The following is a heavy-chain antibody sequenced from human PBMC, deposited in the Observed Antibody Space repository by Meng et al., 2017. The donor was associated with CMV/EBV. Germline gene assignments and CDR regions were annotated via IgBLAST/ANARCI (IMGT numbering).Heavy chain of an antibody. D-gene: IGHD3-22*01. V-gene: IGHV1-69*10. J-gene: IGHJ5*02. Sequence: SVKVSCKASGGTFSSYAISWVRQAPGQGLEWMGGIIPILGIANYAQKFQGRVTITADKSTSTAYMELSSLRSEDTAVYYCARGGYYYDSSGYYGPKITDGNWFDPWGQGTLVTVSS. CDR2: IIPILGIA. CDR3: ARGGYYYDSSGYYGPKITDGNWFDP. CDR1: GGTFSSYA.